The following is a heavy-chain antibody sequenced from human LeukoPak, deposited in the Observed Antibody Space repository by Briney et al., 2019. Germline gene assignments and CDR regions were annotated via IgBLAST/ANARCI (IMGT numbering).Heavy chain of an antibody. V-gene: IGHV3-21*06. CDR2: ISGGSSHI. CDR3: TRAYPPLRTAAAGDL. Sequence: KAGGSLRLSCAASGFTFSKFAMSWVRQAPGKGLEWVSSISGGSSHIYYADSIKGRFTISRDNAKNSVYLQMNSLRDEDTAVYYCTRAYPPLRTAAAGDLWGLGTLVSVSS. CDR1: GFTFSKFA. J-gene: IGHJ5*02. D-gene: IGHD6-13*01.